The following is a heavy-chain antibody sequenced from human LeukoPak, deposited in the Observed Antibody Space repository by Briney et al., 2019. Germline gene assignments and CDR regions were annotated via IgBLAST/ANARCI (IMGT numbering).Heavy chain of an antibody. CDR2: MNPDSGGT. CDR3: ARTERWLQSDAFDT. CDR1: GYTFSGYY. Sequence: ASVKVSCKASGYTFSGYYIHWVRRAPGQGLEWMGWMNPDSGGTNSAQKFQGRVTMTRDTSISTAYMELSRLRSDDTAVYYCARTERWLQSDAFDTWGQGTMVSVSS. V-gene: IGHV1-2*02. J-gene: IGHJ3*02. D-gene: IGHD5-24*01.